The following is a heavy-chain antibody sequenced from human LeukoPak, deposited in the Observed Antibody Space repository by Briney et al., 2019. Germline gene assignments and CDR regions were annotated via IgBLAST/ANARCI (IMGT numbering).Heavy chain of an antibody. J-gene: IGHJ4*02. V-gene: IGHV3-20*04. Sequence: PRGSLRLSCAASGFTFDDYGMSWVRQAPGKGLEWVSGINWNGGSTGYADSVKGRFTISRDNAKNSLYLQMNSLRAEDTALYYCAKSGASGRYFDYWGQGTLVTVSS. CDR3: AKSGASGRYFDY. CDR2: INWNGGST. D-gene: IGHD2-15*01. CDR1: GFTFDDYG.